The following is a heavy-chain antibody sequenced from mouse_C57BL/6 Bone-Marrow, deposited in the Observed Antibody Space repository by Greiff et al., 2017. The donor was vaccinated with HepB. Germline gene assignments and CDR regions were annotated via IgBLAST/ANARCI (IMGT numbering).Heavy chain of an antibody. V-gene: IGHV5-6*01. CDR2: INTGGTYT. CDR3: ARDRFDYYFDY. D-gene: IGHD2-14*01. J-gene: IGHJ2*01. Sequence: EVQVVESGGDLVKPGGSLKLSCVTSGFTFSTSGMSWVRQTPDKRLEWVATINTGGTYTYYPDSVKGRFTISKDTAKSTLFLQMSSLKSEDTAIYYCARDRFDYYFDYWGQGTTLIVSS. CDR1: GFTFSTSG.